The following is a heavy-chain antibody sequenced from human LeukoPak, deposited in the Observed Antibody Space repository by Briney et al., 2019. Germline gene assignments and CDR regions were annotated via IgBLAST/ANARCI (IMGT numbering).Heavy chain of an antibody. J-gene: IGHJ6*02. Sequence: GVSLRLSCAASGFIFNNYAIAWVRQGPGKGLEWVSGISASGSRTYYADSVKGRFTISRDNSKNTLFLQMNSLRAEDTAVYYCAKAQGSCGGDTCQYAVDVWGQGTTVTVSS. V-gene: IGHV3-23*01. CDR3: AKAQGSCGGDTCQYAVDV. D-gene: IGHD2-15*01. CDR2: ISASGSRT. CDR1: GFIFNNYA.